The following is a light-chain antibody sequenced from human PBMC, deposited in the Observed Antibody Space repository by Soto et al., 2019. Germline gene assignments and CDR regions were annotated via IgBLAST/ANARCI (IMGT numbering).Light chain of an antibody. V-gene: IGKV3-20*01. Sequence: ENGLTQSPGTLSLSPGERVTLSCRASQSVSSNYLAWYQQKPGQAPRLLIYGASVRATGIPDRFSGSGSGNDFKLTSRRLEPEDFAVYYCQQYASSPYTFGQGTQRESK. CDR1: QSVSSNY. CDR3: QQYASSPYT. CDR2: GAS. J-gene: IGKJ2*01.